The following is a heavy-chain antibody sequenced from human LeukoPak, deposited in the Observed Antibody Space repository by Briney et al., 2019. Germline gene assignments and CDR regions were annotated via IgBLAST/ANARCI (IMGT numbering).Heavy chain of an antibody. CDR3: ATLYCSSTSCSSNWFDP. J-gene: IGHJ5*02. D-gene: IGHD2-2*01. V-gene: IGHV1-46*01. Sequence: ASVKVSCKASGYTFTSYYMHWVRQAPGQGLEWMGIINPSGGSTSYAQKFQGRVTMTTDTSTSTAYMELRSLRSDDTAVYYCATLYCSSTSCSSNWFDPWGQGTLVTVSS. CDR1: GYTFTSYY. CDR2: INPSGGST.